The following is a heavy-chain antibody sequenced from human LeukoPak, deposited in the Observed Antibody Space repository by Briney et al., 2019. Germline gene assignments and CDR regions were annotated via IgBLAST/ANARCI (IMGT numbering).Heavy chain of an antibody. D-gene: IGHD3-10*01. V-gene: IGHV3-30*03. Sequence: PGGPLRLSCAASGFTFSRYSMNWVRQAPGKGLEWVSVISYDGSNKYYADSVKGRFTISRDNYEYTLYLQMHSLRAEDTAVYYCARVNQQYYYGSGIYRFYYYGMDVWGRGTTVTVSS. CDR3: ARVNQQYYYGSGIYRFYYYGMDV. CDR1: GFTFSRYS. J-gene: IGHJ6*02. CDR2: ISYDGSNK.